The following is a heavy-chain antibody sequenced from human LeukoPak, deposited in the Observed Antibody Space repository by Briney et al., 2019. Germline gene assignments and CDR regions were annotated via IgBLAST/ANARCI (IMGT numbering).Heavy chain of an antibody. J-gene: IGHJ5*02. CDR3: AREIFEVLRYFDWPIRFDP. V-gene: IGHV4-59*12. D-gene: IGHD3-9*01. CDR2: IYYSGSA. Sequence: PSETLSLTYTVSGGSISGYYWSWIRQPPGKGLEWMGYIYYSGSANYNPSLKSRVTISVDTSKNQVSLKLSSVTAADTAVYYCAREIFEVLRYFDWPIRFDPWGQGTLVTVSS. CDR1: GGSISGYY.